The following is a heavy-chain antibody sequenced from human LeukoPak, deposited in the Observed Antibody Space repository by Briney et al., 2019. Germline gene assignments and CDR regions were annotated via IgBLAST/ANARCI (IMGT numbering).Heavy chain of an antibody. D-gene: IGHD3-22*01. J-gene: IGHJ4*01. CDR3: AKDRYSDTSGNLYESEH. CDR1: GGSISSYY. V-gene: IGHV4-59*01. CDR2: IYYSGST. Sequence: SETLSLTCTVSGGSISSYYWSWIRQPPGKGLEWIGYIYYSGSTNYNPSLKSRVTISVDTSTNQFSLKLSSVTAADTAIYYCAKDRYSDTSGNLYESEHWGHGTLVTVSS.